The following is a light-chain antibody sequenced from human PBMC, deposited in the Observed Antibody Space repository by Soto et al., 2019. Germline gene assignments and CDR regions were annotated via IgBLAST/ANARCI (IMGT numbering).Light chain of an antibody. CDR3: HQYCSSPQT. J-gene: IGKJ4*01. V-gene: IGKV3-20*01. CDR2: GSS. Sequence: EIVLTQSPGTLSLSPGERATLSCRASQSVSSSFLAWYQQKPGQAPRLLIYGSSTRATGIPDRFSGSGSGTDFTLTISRLEPEDCAVYYCHQYCSSPQTFGGGTKVEIK. CDR1: QSVSSSF.